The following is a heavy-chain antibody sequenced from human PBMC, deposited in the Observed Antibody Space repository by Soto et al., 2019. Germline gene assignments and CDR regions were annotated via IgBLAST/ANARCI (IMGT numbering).Heavy chain of an antibody. Sequence: QITLKESGPPLVKPTQTLTLTCTFSGFSLNTGGLGVGWIRQPPGKALEWLALIYWDGDKRYSPFLKSRLTRTNDSSNNRVVPKMTESRPVHTCTYSGAHSRYGGQCLRSSSSGDYYGLDVWGQGTTVTVSS. V-gene: IGHV2-5*02. D-gene: IGHD5-18*01. CDR1: GFSLNTGGLG. J-gene: IGHJ6*02. CDR3: AHSRYGGQCLRSSSSGDYYGLDV. CDR2: IYWDGDK.